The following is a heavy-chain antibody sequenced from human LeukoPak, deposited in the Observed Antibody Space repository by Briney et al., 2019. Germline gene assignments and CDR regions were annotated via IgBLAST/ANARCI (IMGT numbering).Heavy chain of an antibody. D-gene: IGHD2-2*01. V-gene: IGHV1-46*03. CDR1: GCTFTSYY. Sequence: ASVKVSCKASGCTFTSYYMHWVRQAPGQGLEWMGIINPSGGSTSYAQKFQGRVTMTRDTSTSTVYMELSSLRSEDTAVYYCARDRVVVVPAAKRYYMDVWGKGTTVTVSS. CDR2: INPSGGST. J-gene: IGHJ6*03. CDR3: ARDRVVVVPAAKRYYMDV.